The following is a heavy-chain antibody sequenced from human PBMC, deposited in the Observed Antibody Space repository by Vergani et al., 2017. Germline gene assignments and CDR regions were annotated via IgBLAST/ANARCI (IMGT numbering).Heavy chain of an antibody. Sequence: QLQLQESGPGLVKPSETLSLTCTVSGGSISSSSYYWGWIRQPPGKGLEWIGSIYYSGSTYYNPSLKSRVTISVDTSKNQFSLKLSSVTAADTAVYYCARHRPDNIVVVPAAIRRYYYYGMDVWGQGP. V-gene: IGHV4-39*01. CDR3: ARHRPDNIVVVPAAIRRYYYYGMDV. CDR2: IYYSGST. D-gene: IGHD2-2*01. J-gene: IGHJ6*02. CDR1: GGSISSSSYY.